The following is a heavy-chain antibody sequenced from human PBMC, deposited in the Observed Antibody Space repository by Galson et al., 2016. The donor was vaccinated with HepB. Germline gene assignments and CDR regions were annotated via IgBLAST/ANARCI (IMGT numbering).Heavy chain of an antibody. Sequence: SLRLSCAASGFTFSTYALSWVRQAPGKGLEWVSTSSYSGNTYYADSVKGRFTISRDNSKNTLSLQMNSLRAEDTAVYYCAKRAYYYDSSGQQQRTHFFEYCGQGTLLTVSS. CDR1: GFTFSTYA. J-gene: IGHJ4*02. D-gene: IGHD3-22*01. V-gene: IGHV3-23*01. CDR3: AKRAYYYDSSGQQQRTHFFEY. CDR2: SSYSGNT.